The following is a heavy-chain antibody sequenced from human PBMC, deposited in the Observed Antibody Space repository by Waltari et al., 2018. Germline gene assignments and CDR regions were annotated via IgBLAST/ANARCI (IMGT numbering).Heavy chain of an antibody. J-gene: IGHJ6*02. CDR2: INTNTWNP. CDR3: ASEHSRGMDV. V-gene: IGHV7-4-1*02. Sequence: QVQLVQSGSELKKPGASVKVSCKSSGYTFTSYALTWVRQAPGQGLEWMGWINTNTWNPTYAQGFTGRFVFSLDTSGSTASLQISSLKAEDTAVYYCASEHSRGMDVWGQGTTVIVSS. CDR1: GYTFTSYA.